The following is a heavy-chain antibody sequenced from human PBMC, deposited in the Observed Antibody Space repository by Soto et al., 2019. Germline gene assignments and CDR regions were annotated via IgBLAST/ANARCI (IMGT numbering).Heavy chain of an antibody. CDR2: TYYRSRWYN. Sequence: QVQLQESGPGLVKPSQTLSVSCAISGDSFSGDSAAWNWIRLSPSRGLEWLARTYYRSRWYNDYAVSVRSRITVNADTSKNQFSLQLTSVTPEDTAIYYCAGTTSHHWLYMDVWGRGTTVTVSS. CDR3: AGTTSHHWLYMDV. J-gene: IGHJ6*03. CDR1: GDSFSGDSAA. V-gene: IGHV6-1*01. D-gene: IGHD1-1*01.